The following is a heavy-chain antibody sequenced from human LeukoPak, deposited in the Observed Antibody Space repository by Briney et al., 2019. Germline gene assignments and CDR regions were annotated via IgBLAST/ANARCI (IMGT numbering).Heavy chain of an antibody. D-gene: IGHD3-10*01. CDR3: ASGSGSYRTPYYYMDV. Sequence: GGSLRLSCAASGFTVSRNYMSWVRQAPGQGLEWVSVIYSGGSTYYADSVKGRFTISRDNSKNTLYLQMNSLRAEDTAVYYCASGSGSYRTPYYYMDVWGTGTTVSVSS. V-gene: IGHV3-53*01. J-gene: IGHJ6*03. CDR1: GFTVSRNY. CDR2: IYSGGST.